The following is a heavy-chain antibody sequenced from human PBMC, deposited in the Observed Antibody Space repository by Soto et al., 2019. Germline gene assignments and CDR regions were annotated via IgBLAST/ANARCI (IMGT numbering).Heavy chain of an antibody. D-gene: IGHD2-15*01. V-gene: IGHV1-69*04. J-gene: IGHJ3*02. CDR1: GGTFSSYT. CDR2: IIPILGIA. CDR3: ARDEPRGNCSGGSCYGAFDI. Sequence: SVKVSCKASGGTFSSYTISWVRQAPGQGLEWMGRIIPILGIANYAQKFQGRVTITADKSTSTAYMELSSLRSEDTAVYYCARDEPRGNCSGGSCYGAFDIWGQGTMVTVSS.